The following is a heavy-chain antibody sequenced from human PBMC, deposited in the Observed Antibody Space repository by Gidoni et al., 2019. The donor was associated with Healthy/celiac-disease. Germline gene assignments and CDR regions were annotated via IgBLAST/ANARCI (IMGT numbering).Heavy chain of an antibody. CDR2: ISGSGGST. Sequence: EVQLFESGRGLVQRGGSRRLACAAAGCTFSRSAKSWVRQAHGKALEWFSAISGSGGSTYYATAVKGGFTISRDDSKNTLYLQMNSLGAEDTAVYYCAKDMEQLVQNEYPQDYWGQGTLVTVSS. D-gene: IGHD6-6*01. CDR1: GCTFSRSA. CDR3: AKDMEQLVQNEYPQDY. J-gene: IGHJ4*02. V-gene: IGHV3-23*01.